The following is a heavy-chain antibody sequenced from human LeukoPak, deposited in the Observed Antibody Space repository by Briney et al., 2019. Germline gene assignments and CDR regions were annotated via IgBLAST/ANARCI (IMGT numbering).Heavy chain of an antibody. Sequence: SETLSLTCTVSGGSISSYYWSWIRQPPGKGLGWIGYIYYSGSTNYNPSLKSRVTISVDTSKNQFSLKLTSVTAADTAVYFCARGGKWLQIDYWGQGTLVTVSS. CDR2: IYYSGST. J-gene: IGHJ4*02. V-gene: IGHV4-59*01. CDR1: GGSISSYY. D-gene: IGHD5-24*01. CDR3: ARGGKWLQIDY.